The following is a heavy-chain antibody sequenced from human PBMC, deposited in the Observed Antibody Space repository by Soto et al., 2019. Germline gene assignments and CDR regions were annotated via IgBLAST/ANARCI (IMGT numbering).Heavy chain of an antibody. CDR3: ARHPYYYGSGSYRPSAFDI. CDR2: FYFSGST. D-gene: IGHD3-10*01. CDR1: GGSISSSSYY. J-gene: IGHJ3*02. Sequence: PSETLSLTCTVSGGSISSSSYYWGWIRQPPGKGLEWIGIFYFSGSTYYNPSLKSRVTISVDTSKNLFSLKLSSVTSADTAVFYCARHPYYYGSGSYRPSAFDIWGQGTMVTVSS. V-gene: IGHV4-39*01.